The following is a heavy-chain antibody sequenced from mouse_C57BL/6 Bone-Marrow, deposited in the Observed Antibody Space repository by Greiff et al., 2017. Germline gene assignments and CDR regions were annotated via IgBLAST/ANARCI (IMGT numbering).Heavy chain of an antibody. CDR2: IDPENGDT. D-gene: IGHD1-1*01. CDR3: TTGATVVYFDY. Sequence: VQLQQSGAELVRPGASVKLSCTASGFTIKDDYMHWVKQRPEQGLEWIGWIDPENGDTEYASEFQGKATLTADTSSNTAYLQLSSLTAEDTAVYYCTTGATVVYFDYWGQGTTLSVSS. CDR1: GFTIKDDY. J-gene: IGHJ2*01. V-gene: IGHV14-4*01.